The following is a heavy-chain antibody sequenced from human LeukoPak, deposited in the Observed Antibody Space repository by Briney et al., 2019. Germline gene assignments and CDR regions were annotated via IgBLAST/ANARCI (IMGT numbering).Heavy chain of an antibody. D-gene: IGHD6-13*01. V-gene: IGHV3-7*03. CDR1: GFTFSSYW. Sequence: PGGSLRLSCAASGFTFSSYWMSWVRQAPGKGLEWVANIKQDGSEKYYVDSVKGRFTISRDNAKNSLYLQMHSLRAEDTAVYYCAKGGYSSNWRNFFDYWGQGTLVTVSS. CDR2: IKQDGSEK. CDR3: AKGGYSSNWRNFFDY. J-gene: IGHJ4*02.